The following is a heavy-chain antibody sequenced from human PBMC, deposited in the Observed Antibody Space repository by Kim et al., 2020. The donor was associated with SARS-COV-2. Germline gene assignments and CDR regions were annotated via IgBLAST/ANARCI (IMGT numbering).Heavy chain of an antibody. V-gene: IGHV3-48*03. CDR1: GFIFSNYE. CDR3: ARAFGGNFPGGNYYYGMDM. D-gene: IGHD1-26*01. J-gene: IGHJ6*02. Sequence: GGSLRLSCAASGFIFSNYEMHWVRQVPGKGLEWVAYSSRSENSIYYSDSVKGRFTISGDNAKNSLYLQMNSLRAEDTAVYYCARAFGGNFPGGNYYYGMDMWGQGTRVSVSS. CDR2: SSRSENSI.